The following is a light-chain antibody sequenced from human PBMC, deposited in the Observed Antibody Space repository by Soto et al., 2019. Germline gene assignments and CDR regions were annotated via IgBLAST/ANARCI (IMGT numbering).Light chain of an antibody. CDR2: SAS. CDR3: QQYYSWPPST. J-gene: IGKJ2*01. V-gene: IGKV3-15*01. Sequence: EVVMTQSPATLSVSPGDRATLSCRASQSVDTNVVWYQQKPGQPPRLLVHSASIRATGVPARFTGIGSGIEFTLPISGLQSDDFAIYYCQQYYSWPPSTFGQGTRLQIK. CDR1: QSVDTN.